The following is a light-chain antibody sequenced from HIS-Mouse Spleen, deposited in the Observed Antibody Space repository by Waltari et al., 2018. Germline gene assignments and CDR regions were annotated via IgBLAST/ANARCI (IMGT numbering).Light chain of an antibody. CDR2: YYSDSDK. Sequence: QPVLTQPPSSSASPGESARLTCTLPSDLNVGSYNLYWYQQKPGSPPRYLLYYYSDSDKGQGSGVPSRFSGSKDASANTGILLISGLQSEDEADYYCMIWPSNASWVFGGGTKLTVL. V-gene: IGLV5-37*01. CDR3: MIWPSNASWV. J-gene: IGLJ3*02. CDR1: SDLNVGSYN.